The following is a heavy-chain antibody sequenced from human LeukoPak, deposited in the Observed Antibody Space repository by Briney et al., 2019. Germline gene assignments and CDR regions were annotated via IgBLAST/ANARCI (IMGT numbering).Heavy chain of an antibody. D-gene: IGHD5-18*01. J-gene: IGHJ4*02. CDR3: ATVVFAVDTAMDLFVFDY. CDR1: GYTLTELS. Sequence: ASVKVSCKVSGYTLTELSMHWVRQAPGKGLEWMGGFDPEDGETIYAQKFQGRVTMTEDTSTDTAYMELSSLRSEDTAVYYCATVVFAVDTAMDLFVFDYWGQGTLVTVSS. CDR2: FDPEDGET. V-gene: IGHV1-24*01.